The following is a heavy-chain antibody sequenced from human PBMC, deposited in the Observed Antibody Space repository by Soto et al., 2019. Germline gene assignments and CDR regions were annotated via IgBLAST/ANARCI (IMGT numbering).Heavy chain of an antibody. CDR1: GYTFIDYY. J-gene: IGHJ3*02. Sequence: QVQLVQSGAEVKPPGASVKVSCKTSGYTFIDYYMHWVRQAHGQGLEWMGWINPNSGGTNYAQKFQGWVTLTRDTSISTAYMELRRLRSDDTAVYFCARDLLPYCSGGSCYPEGAFHIWGQGTMVTVSS. D-gene: IGHD2-15*01. CDR2: INPNSGGT. V-gene: IGHV1-2*04. CDR3: ARDLLPYCSGGSCYPEGAFHI.